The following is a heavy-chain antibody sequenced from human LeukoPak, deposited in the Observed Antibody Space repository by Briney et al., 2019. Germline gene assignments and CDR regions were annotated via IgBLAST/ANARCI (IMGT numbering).Heavy chain of an antibody. J-gene: IGHJ4*02. CDR1: GFTFNNYG. Sequence: SGGSLRLSCAASGFTFNNYGMHWVRQAPGKGLEWVAFIQYDGSDKYYPDSVQGRFTISRDNSRNTVYLQMSSLRSDDTAIYYCAKTLDGFWPQFDFWGQGTLLTVSS. CDR2: IQYDGSDK. D-gene: IGHD5-24*01. V-gene: IGHV3-30*02. CDR3: AKTLDGFWPQFDF.